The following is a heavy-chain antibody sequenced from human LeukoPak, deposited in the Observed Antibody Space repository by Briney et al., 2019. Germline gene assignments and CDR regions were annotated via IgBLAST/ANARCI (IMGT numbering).Heavy chain of an antibody. V-gene: IGHV3-21*01. CDR2: ISSSSSYI. D-gene: IGHD5-24*01. CDR3: ARLGRDGSYYFDY. Sequence: GGSLRLSCAASEFTFSSYGMHWVRQAPGKGLEWVSSISSSSSYIYYADSVKGRFTISRGNAKNSLYLQMNSLRAEDTAVYYCARLGRDGSYYFDYWGQGTLVTVSS. J-gene: IGHJ4*02. CDR1: EFTFSSYG.